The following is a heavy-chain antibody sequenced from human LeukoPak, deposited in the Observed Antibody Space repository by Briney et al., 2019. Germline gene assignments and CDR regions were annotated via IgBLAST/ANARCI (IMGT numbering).Heavy chain of an antibody. CDR1: GFTFSSYG. CDR2: ISYDGSNK. J-gene: IGHJ4*02. Sequence: GGSLRLSCAASGFTFSSYGMHWDRQAPGKGLEWVAVISYDGSNKYYADSVKGRFTISRDNSKNTLYLQMNSLRAEDTAVYYCAKDKAPYGNSGSYYYFDYWGQGTLVSVSS. V-gene: IGHV3-30*18. CDR3: AKDKAPYGNSGSYYYFDY. D-gene: IGHD1-26*01.